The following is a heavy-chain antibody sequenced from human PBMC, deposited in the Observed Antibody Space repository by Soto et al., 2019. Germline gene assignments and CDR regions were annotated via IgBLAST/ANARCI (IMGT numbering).Heavy chain of an antibody. V-gene: IGHV3-74*01. J-gene: IGHJ4*02. CDR3: ARDAYISGYYQFDY. D-gene: IGHD6-19*01. CDR1: GFTFSSYW. CDR2: IHFDGSTT. Sequence: PGGSLRLSCAASGFTFSSYWMHWVRQVPGKGLVWVSRIHFDGSTTHYADSVKGRFTISGDNAKNTLSLQMNSLRAEDTAVYYCARDAYISGYYQFDYWGQGTLVTVSS.